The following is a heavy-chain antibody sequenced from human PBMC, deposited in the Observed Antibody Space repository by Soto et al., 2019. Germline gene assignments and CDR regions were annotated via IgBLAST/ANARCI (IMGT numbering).Heavy chain of an antibody. CDR1: RFTFRKYA. D-gene: IGHD3-16*01. CDR3: AKDRRAGGNSAFYFDF. Sequence: SYAASRFTFRKYALRCVRHTPGKGLEWVSLISATGGGTYYADSVKGRFTISRDNSHNTLYLQVHSLTAEDTAVYYCAKDRRAGGNSAFYFDFWGQGAQVTFSS. J-gene: IGHJ4*02. CDR2: ISATGGGT. V-gene: IGHV3-23*01.